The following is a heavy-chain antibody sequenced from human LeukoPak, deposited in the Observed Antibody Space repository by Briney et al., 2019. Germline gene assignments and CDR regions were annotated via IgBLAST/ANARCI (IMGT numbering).Heavy chain of an antibody. Sequence: ASVKVSCKASGYTFTSYYMHWVRQAPGQGLEWMGWIITNTGNPTYAQGFTGRFVFSLDTSVSTAYLQISSLKAEDTAVYYCARDPGLRNFDYWGQGTLVTVSS. V-gene: IGHV7-4-1*02. CDR3: ARDPGLRNFDY. J-gene: IGHJ4*02. D-gene: IGHD3-16*01. CDR1: GYTFTSYY. CDR2: IITNTGNP.